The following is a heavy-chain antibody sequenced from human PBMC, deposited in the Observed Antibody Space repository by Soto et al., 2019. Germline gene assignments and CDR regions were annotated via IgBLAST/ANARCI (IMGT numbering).Heavy chain of an antibody. D-gene: IGHD2-15*01. CDR2: INHSGST. J-gene: IGHJ6*02. CDR3: ARGRGQGSYHSGMDV. V-gene: IGHV4-34*01. Sequence: SETLSLTCAIYGGSFSGFFWSWIRQPPGKGLEWIGEINHSGSTNYNPSLKSRVTISLDTSKNQFSLRLTSVTAADTAVYYCARGRGQGSYHSGMDVWGQGTTVTVSS. CDR1: GGSFSGFF.